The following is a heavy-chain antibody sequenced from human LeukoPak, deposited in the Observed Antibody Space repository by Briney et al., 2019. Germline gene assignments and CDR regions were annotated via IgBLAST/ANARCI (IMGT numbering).Heavy chain of an antibody. D-gene: IGHD3-22*01. CDR3: VRGTYFYDVSGYFAH. Sequence: SETLSLTCTVAGDSVSDFSWNWIRQTAGKGREWIGQIYSSGDTDYNPSLKSLVAMSVDTSKNQISLTLSSVTAADTAVYFCVRGTYFYDVSGYFAHWGRGTQVTVSS. V-gene: IGHV4-4*07. CDR2: IYSSGDT. J-gene: IGHJ4*02. CDR1: GDSVSDFS.